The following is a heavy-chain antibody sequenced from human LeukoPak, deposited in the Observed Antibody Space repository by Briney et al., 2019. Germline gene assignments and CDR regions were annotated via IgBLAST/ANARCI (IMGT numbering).Heavy chain of an antibody. D-gene: IGHD3-10*01. CDR1: GFRFSNYW. CDR3: ARLRAYYSSGSYSYFDY. CDR2: NYPGDSDT. V-gene: IGHV5-51*01. J-gene: IGHJ4*02. Sequence: GESLKISLKGSGFRFSNYWHGWVRPVPGQGLEWMGSNYPGDSDTRHSPSFQGQVTISADKSISTAYLQWSSLKASDTAMYYCARLRAYYSSGSYSYFDYWGQGTLVTVSS.